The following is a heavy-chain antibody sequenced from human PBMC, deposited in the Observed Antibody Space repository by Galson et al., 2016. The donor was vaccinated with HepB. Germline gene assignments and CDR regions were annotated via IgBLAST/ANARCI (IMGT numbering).Heavy chain of an antibody. CDR2: ISSSSSTI. CDR1: GFIFSSYS. CDR3: AREGPWGSYYPHFDF. J-gene: IGHJ4*02. V-gene: IGHV3-48*02. D-gene: IGHD3-10*01. Sequence: SLRLFCAASGFIFSSYSMNWVRQAPGKGLEWVSYISSSSSTINYADSVKGRFTISRDNAKNSLYLHMNSLRDEDTAVYYCAREGPWGSYYPHFDFWGQGTLVTVSS.